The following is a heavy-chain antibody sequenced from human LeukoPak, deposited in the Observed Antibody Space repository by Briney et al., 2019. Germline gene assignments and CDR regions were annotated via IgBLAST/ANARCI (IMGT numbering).Heavy chain of an antibody. CDR1: GFTFSSYG. Sequence: GGSLRLSCAASGFTFSSYGMHWVRQAPGKGLEWVAVIWYDGSNKYYADSVKGRFTISRDNSKTTLHLQMNSLRAEDTAVYYCARDPSGSYLHWGQGTLVTVSS. CDR2: IWYDGSNK. J-gene: IGHJ4*02. CDR3: ARDPSGSYLH. V-gene: IGHV3-33*01. D-gene: IGHD1-26*01.